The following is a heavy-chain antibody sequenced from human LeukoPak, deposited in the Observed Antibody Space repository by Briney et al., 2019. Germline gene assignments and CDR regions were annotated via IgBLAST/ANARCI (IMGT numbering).Heavy chain of an antibody. Sequence: KSSETLSLTCAVSGYSISSGYYWGWIRQPPGKGLEWIGSIYHSGSTYYNPSLKSRVTISVDTSKNQFSLKLSSVTAADTAVYYCARMRQQPYYYYHYMDVWGKGTTVTVSS. J-gene: IGHJ6*03. D-gene: IGHD6-13*01. CDR2: IYHSGST. V-gene: IGHV4-38-2*01. CDR3: ARMRQQPYYYYHYMDV. CDR1: GYSISSGYY.